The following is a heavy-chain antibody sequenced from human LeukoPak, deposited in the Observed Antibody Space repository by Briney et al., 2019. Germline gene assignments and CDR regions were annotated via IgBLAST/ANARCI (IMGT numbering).Heavy chain of an antibody. CDR1: GFTFSSYA. D-gene: IGHD2-2*01. CDR2: ISGSGGST. CDR3: AKDPYCSSTSCYSHWFDP. Sequence: PGGSLRLSCAASGFTFSSYAMSWVRQAPGKGLEWVSAISGSGGSTYYADSVKGRFTISRDNSKNTLYPQMNSLRAEDTAVYYCAKDPYCSSTSCYSHWFDPWGQGTLVTVSS. V-gene: IGHV3-23*01. J-gene: IGHJ5*02.